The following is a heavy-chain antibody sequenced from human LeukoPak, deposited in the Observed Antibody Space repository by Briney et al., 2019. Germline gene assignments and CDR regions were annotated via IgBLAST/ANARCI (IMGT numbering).Heavy chain of an antibody. V-gene: IGHV3-23*01. CDR1: GFTFSSYA. Sequence: PGGSLRLSCAASGFTFSSYAMSWVRQAPGKGLEWVSAISGSGGSTYYADSVKGRFTISRDNSKNTLYLQMNSLRAEDTAVYYCAKDTLWFGELLIDYWGQGTLVTVSS. J-gene: IGHJ4*02. CDR3: AKDTLWFGELLIDY. D-gene: IGHD3-10*01. CDR2: ISGSGGST.